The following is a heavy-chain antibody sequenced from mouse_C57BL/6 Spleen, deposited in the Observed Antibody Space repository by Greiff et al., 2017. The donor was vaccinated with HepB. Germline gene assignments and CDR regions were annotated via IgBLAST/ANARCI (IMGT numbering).Heavy chain of an antibody. J-gene: IGHJ2*01. CDR1: GYTFTSYW. V-gene: IGHV1-69*01. CDR2: IDPSDSYT. D-gene: IGHD1-1*01. Sequence: QVQLQQPGAELVMPGASVKLSCKASGYTFTSYWMHWVKQRPGQGLEWIGEIDPSDSYTNYNQKFKGKSTLTVDKSSSTAYMQLSSLTSEDSAVYYCARRTAHYYGSSPDYWGQGTTLTVSS. CDR3: ARRTAHYYGSSPDY.